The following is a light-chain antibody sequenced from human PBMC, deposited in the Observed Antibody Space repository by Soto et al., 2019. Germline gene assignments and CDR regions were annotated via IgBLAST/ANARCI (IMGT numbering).Light chain of an antibody. CDR1: QSVSSY. Sequence: EMCLTHSPPTLSLSPGERATLSCRASQSVSSYLAWYQQKPGQAPRLLIYDASNRATGIPARFSGSGSGTDFTLTISSLEPEDFAVYYCQQRRNWPPWTFGQGTKVDIK. V-gene: IGKV3-11*01. J-gene: IGKJ1*01. CDR3: QQRRNWPPWT. CDR2: DAS.